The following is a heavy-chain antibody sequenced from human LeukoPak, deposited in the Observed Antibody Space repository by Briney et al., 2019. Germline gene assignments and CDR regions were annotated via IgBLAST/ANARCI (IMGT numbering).Heavy chain of an antibody. D-gene: IGHD3-10*01. J-gene: IGHJ4*02. CDR1: GYTFTSYG. Sequence: ASVKVSCKASGYTFTSYGISWVRQAPGQGLEWLGWISAYNGNTNYAQKLQGRVTMTTDTSTSTAYMELRSLRSDDTAVYYCARMPMVQGVIPYFDYWGQGTLVTVSS. CDR3: ARMPMVQGVIPYFDY. V-gene: IGHV1-18*01. CDR2: ISAYNGNT.